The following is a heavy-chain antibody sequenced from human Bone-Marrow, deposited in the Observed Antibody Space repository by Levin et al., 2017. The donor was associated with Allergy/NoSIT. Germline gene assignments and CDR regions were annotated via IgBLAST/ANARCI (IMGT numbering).Heavy chain of an antibody. CDR2: IYQSGST. Sequence: SETLSLTCAVSGGSISNSDYSWSWIRQPPGKGLEWIGYIYQSGSTYYNPSLNSRVTISLDRSNNQFSLKLQSVTAADTAVYYCARRRKYYYDSRDYYYDYWGQGILVSVSS. J-gene: IGHJ4*01. CDR3: ARRRKYYYDSRDYYYDY. D-gene: IGHD3-22*01. V-gene: IGHV4-30-2*01. CDR1: GGSISNSDYS.